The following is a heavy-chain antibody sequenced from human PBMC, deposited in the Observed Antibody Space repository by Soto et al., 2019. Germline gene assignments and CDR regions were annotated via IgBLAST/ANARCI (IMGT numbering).Heavy chain of an antibody. V-gene: IGHV1-69*12. Sequence: QVQLVQSGAEVKKPGSSVKVSCKASGGTFSSYAISWVRQAPGQGLEWMGGIIPIFGTANYAQKFQGRVTITADESTSTAYRELSSLRSEDTAVYYCAREVRVTMIVVDDAFDIWGQGTMVTVSS. CDR3: AREVRVTMIVVDDAFDI. D-gene: IGHD3-22*01. CDR2: IIPIFGTA. CDR1: GGTFSSYA. J-gene: IGHJ3*02.